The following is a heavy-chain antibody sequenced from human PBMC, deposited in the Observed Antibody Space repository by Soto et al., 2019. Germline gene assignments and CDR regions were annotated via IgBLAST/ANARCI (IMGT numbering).Heavy chain of an antibody. CDR2: ISGRDDIA. D-gene: IGHD2-8*02. CDR1: GFTFNNYA. CDR3: AKSLRGSNYWFFDY. Sequence: GGSLRLSCAASGFTFNNYAMSWVRQAPGKGLEWVSVISGRDDIAYYANSVKGRFAISRDNSKNTLYLQMSSLRAEDTAVYYCAKSLRGSNYWFFDYWGLGTLVTVSS. J-gene: IGHJ4*02. V-gene: IGHV3-23*01.